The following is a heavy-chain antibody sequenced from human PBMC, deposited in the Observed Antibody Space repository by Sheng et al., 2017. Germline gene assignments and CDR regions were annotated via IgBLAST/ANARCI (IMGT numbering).Heavy chain of an antibody. CDR3: ASWKWAFDI. CDR2: IYYSGST. D-gene: IGHD1-1*01. J-gene: IGHJ3*02. CDR1: GGSISSYY. V-gene: IGHV4-59*01. Sequence: QVQLQESGPGLVKPSETLSLTCTVSGGSISSYYWSWIRQPPGKGLEWIGYIYYSGSTNYNPSLKSRVTISVDTSKNQFSLKLSSVTAADTAVYYCASWKWAFDIRGQGTMVTVSS.